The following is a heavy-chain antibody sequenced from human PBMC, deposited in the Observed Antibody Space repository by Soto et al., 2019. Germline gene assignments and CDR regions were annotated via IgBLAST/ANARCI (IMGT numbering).Heavy chain of an antibody. CDR2: ISYDGSNK. J-gene: IGHJ4*02. CDR1: GFTFSSYG. CDR3: GRYSSSWLLDY. D-gene: IGHD6-13*01. Sequence: QVQLVESGGGVVQPGRSLRLSCAASGFTFSSYGMHWVRQAPGKGLEWVAVISYDGSNKYYADSVKGRFTISRDNSKNTLYLQMNSLRAEDTAVYYCGRYSSSWLLDYWGQGTLVTVSS. V-gene: IGHV3-30*03.